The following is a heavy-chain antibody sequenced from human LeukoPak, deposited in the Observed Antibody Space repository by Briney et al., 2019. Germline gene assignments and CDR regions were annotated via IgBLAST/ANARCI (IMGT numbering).Heavy chain of an antibody. CDR1: RFSFSRYN. V-gene: IGHV3-48*01. D-gene: IGHD5-12*01. Sequence: GGSLRLSCAASRFSFSRYNMNWVRQAPGKGLEWVSYIGTSNTKYYADSVKGRFTISRDNGKNSVYLQMSSLRSEDTAVYYRARDGWYSGYDFDSWGQGTLVTVSS. CDR2: IGTSNTK. J-gene: IGHJ4*02. CDR3: ARDGWYSGYDFDS.